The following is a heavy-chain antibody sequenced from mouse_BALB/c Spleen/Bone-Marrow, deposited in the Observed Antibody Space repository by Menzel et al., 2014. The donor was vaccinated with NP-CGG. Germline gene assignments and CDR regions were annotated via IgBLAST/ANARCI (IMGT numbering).Heavy chain of an antibody. Sequence: DVQLQESGGGLVQPGGSLKLSCAASGFTFSSYGMSWVRQTPDKRLELVATINSNGGSTYYPDSVKGRFTISRDNAKNTLYLQMSSRKSEDTAMYYCARDYYGSSDYWGQGTTLTVSS. CDR1: GFTFSSYG. J-gene: IGHJ2*01. V-gene: IGHV5-6-3*01. D-gene: IGHD1-1*01. CDR2: INSNGGST. CDR3: ARDYYGSSDY.